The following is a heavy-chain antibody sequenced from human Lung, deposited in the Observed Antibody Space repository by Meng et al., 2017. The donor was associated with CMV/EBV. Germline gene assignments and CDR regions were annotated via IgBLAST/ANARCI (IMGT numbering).Heavy chain of an antibody. CDR3: ARGASGSYY. Sequence: LXCTVSGGSISSSTYYWGWVRQPPGKGLEWIGSLYYSGSTYYNPSLKSRVTISVDTSMNQFSLKLSSVTAADTAMYYCARGASGSYYWAQGTLVTVSS. CDR1: GGSISSSTYY. V-gene: IGHV4-39*07. D-gene: IGHD1-26*01. J-gene: IGHJ4*02. CDR2: LYYSGST.